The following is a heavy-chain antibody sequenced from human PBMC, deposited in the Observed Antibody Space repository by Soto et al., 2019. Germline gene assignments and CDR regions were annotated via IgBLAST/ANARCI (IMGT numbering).Heavy chain of an antibody. CDR3: ARSWADYGDYGGYYYGMDV. J-gene: IGHJ6*02. CDR2: IWYDGSNK. Sequence: PGGSPRLSCAASGFTFSSYGMHWVRQAPGKGLEWVAVIWYDGSNKYYADSVKGRFTISRDNSKNTLYLQMNSLRAEDTAVYYCARSWADYGDYGGYYYGMDVWGQGTTVTVSS. CDR1: GFTFSSYG. V-gene: IGHV3-33*01. D-gene: IGHD4-17*01.